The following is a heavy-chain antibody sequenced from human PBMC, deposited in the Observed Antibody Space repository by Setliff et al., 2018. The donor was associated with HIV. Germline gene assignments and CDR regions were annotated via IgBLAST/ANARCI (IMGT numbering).Heavy chain of an antibody. CDR2: INPDGSTT. CDR3: ARSVIGYYYYGMDV. J-gene: IGHJ6*02. CDR1: GFTFSDYW. V-gene: IGHV3-74*01. Sequence: GGSLRLSCAASGFTFSDYWMHWVRQVPGKGLVYVSRINPDGSTTTYADSVEGRFTISRDNAKNTLYLQMNSLRAEDTAVYYCARSVIGYYYYGMDVWGQGTLVTVSS. D-gene: IGHD3-10*01.